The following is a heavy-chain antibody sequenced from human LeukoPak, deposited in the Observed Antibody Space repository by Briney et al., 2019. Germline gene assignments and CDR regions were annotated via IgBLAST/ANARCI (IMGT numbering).Heavy chain of an antibody. V-gene: IGHV3-30-3*01. D-gene: IGHD5-24*01. Sequence: PGGSLRLSCAASGFTFSSYAMHWVRQAPGKGLEWVAVISYDGSNKYYVDSVKGRFTISRDNSKNTLYLQMNSLRAEDTAVYYCARPDGCNYFDYWGQGTLVTVSS. CDR2: ISYDGSNK. CDR3: ARPDGCNYFDY. J-gene: IGHJ4*02. CDR1: GFTFSSYA.